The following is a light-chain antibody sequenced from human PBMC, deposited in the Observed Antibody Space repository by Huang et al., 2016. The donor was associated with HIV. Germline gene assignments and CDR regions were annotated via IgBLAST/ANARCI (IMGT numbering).Light chain of an antibody. Sequence: EIVLTQSPATLFSSPGESATLSCRDSQSVASYLAWYQQKPGQTPRLLIYDAANRATGIPAVFSGSGCATCFTLTISSLEPEDFVVFYCNLRSSWPRTFGGGTKVEIK. J-gene: IGKJ4*01. CDR3: NLRSSWPRT. CDR1: QSVASY. CDR2: DAA. V-gene: IGKV3-11*01.